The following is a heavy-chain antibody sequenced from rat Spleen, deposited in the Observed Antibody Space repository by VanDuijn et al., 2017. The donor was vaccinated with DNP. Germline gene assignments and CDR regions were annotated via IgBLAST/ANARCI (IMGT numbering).Heavy chain of an antibody. V-gene: IGHV5S23*01. D-gene: IGHD5-1*01. CDR2: ISTGGGNT. J-gene: IGHJ2*01. CDR3: ALSTGRGFDY. CDR1: GFTFSNYD. Sequence: EVLLVESDGGLVQPGRSLKLSCAASGFTFSNYDMAWVRQAPTKGLEWVASISTGGGNTYYRDSVKGRFTISRENAKSTLYLQVDSLRSEDTATYYCALSTGRGFDYWGQGVMVTVSS.